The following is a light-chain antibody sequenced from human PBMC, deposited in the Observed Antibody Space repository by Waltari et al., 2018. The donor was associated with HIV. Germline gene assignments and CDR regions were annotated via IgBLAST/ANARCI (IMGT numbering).Light chain of an antibody. CDR3: GTWDTSLRAVV. V-gene: IGLV1-51*02. J-gene: IGLJ2*01. CDR1: TSNLGNNF. Sequence: QSVLTQPPSVSAAPEQTVTISCSGSTSNLGNNFVSWYQHLPGTAPKLRIFESNTRPSGIPDRFSGSQSGTSATLAISGLQTGDEAAYYCGTWDTSLRAVVFGGGTKLTVL. CDR2: ESN.